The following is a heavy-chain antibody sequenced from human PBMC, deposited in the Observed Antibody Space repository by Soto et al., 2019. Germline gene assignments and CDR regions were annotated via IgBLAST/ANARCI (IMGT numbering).Heavy chain of an antibody. D-gene: IGHD3-10*01. Sequence: SETLSLTCTVSGGSISSYYWSWIRQPPGKGLEWIGYIYYSGSTNYNPSLKSRVTISVDTSKNQFSLKLSSVTAADTAVYYCARTQGKAAFDIWGQGTMVTVSS. CDR3: ARTQGKAAFDI. V-gene: IGHV4-59*01. J-gene: IGHJ3*02. CDR2: IYYSGST. CDR1: GGSISSYY.